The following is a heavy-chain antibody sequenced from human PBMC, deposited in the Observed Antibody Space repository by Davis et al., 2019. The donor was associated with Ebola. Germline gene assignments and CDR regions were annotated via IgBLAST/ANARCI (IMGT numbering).Heavy chain of an antibody. J-gene: IGHJ6*03. Sequence: ASVKVSCKASGYNFPSFAMHWVRQAPGQRPEWMGWIDGGSGNGKYSQRFQGRVTITRDASASTAYMELSSLTSEDTAVYYCARNPPEGGYYFYYMDVWGKGTTVTVSS. CDR3: ARNPPEGGYYFYYMDV. V-gene: IGHV1-3*01. D-gene: IGHD3-3*01. CDR2: IDGGSGNG. CDR1: GYNFPSFA.